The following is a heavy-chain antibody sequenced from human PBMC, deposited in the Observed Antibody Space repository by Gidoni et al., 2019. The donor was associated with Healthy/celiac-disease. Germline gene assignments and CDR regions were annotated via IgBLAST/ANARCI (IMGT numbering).Heavy chain of an antibody. V-gene: IGHV3-30*18. CDR2: ISYDGSNK. Sequence: QVHLVESGGGVVQPGRSLRLSCEASGFTFSSYGMHWVRQAPGKGLEWVAVISYDGSNKYYADSVKGRFTISRDNSKNTLYLQMNSLRAEDTAVYYCAKDQDDFWSGYPPGMGMDVWGQGTTVTVSS. CDR3: AKDQDDFWSGYPPGMGMDV. J-gene: IGHJ6*02. D-gene: IGHD3-3*01. CDR1: GFTFSSYG.